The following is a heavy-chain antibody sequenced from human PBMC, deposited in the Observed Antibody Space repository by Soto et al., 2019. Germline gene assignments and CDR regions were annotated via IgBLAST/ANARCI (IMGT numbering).Heavy chain of an antibody. Sequence: EVQLVESRGGLVQPGGSLRLSCAASGFTFTSYSMNWVRQAPGKGLEWVSYISYSSSTIYYADSVKGRFTISRDNAKKSLYLQMNSRRAEDTAVYYCARGTYNYWGQGTLVTVSS. CDR1: GFTFTSYS. CDR3: ARGTYNY. D-gene: IGHD5-18*01. CDR2: ISYSSSTI. J-gene: IGHJ4*02. V-gene: IGHV3-48*01.